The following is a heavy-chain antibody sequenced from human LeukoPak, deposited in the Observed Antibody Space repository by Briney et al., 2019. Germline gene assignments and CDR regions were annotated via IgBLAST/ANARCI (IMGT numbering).Heavy chain of an antibody. Sequence: GASVKVSCKVSGYTFTSYGIRWVRQAPGQALEWMVWISAYNGNTNYAQKPQGRVTMTTDTSTSTAYMELRSLRSDDTAVYYCARVPRYADYGSLGYWGQWTLVTVSS. D-gene: IGHD4-17*01. CDR1: GYTFTSYG. J-gene: IGHJ4*02. CDR3: ARVPRYADYGSLGY. V-gene: IGHV1-18*01. CDR2: ISAYNGNT.